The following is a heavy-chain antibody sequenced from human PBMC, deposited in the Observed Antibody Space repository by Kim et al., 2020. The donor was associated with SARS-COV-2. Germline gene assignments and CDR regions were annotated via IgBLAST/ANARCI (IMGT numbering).Heavy chain of an antibody. CDR2: GST. CDR3: ARTIAVADY. J-gene: IGHJ4*02. D-gene: IGHD6-19*01. Sequence: GSTNYNPSLKSRVTISVDTSKNQFSLKLSSVTAADTAVYYCARTIAVADYWGQGTLVTVSS. V-gene: IGHV4-34*01.